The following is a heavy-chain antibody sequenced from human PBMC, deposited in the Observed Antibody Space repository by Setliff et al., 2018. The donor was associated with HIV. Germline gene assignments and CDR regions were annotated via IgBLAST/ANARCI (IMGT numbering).Heavy chain of an antibody. CDR2: TSHSGKT. Sequence: PSETLSLTCAVYGGPLSGHYWSWIRQPPGQGLEWIGETSHSGKTNYNPSLKSRVTISVDTSKNQFSLKLTSVTAADTAVYYCVTSSSWSSRLNFWDPGMLVTVSS. J-gene: IGHJ4*02. V-gene: IGHV4-34*01. CDR1: GGPLSGHY. D-gene: IGHD2-2*01. CDR3: VTSSSWSSRLNF.